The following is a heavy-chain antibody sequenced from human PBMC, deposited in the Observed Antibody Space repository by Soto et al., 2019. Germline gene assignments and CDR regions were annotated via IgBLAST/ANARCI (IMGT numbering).Heavy chain of an antibody. V-gene: IGHV1-3*01. CDR1: GYTFTSYA. D-gene: IGHD3-10*01. J-gene: IGHJ6*02. Sequence: QVQLVQSGAEVKKPGASVKVSCKASGYTFTSYALHWVRQAPGQRLEWMGWINAGNGNTKYSQKFQGGVTITRATSASTAYMELSSLRSEDTAVYYCARGPLLWGDVWGQGTTVTVSS. CDR2: INAGNGNT. CDR3: ARGPLLWGDV.